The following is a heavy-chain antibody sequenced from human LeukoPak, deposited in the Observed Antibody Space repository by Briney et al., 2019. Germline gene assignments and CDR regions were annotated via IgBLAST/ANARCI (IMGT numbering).Heavy chain of an antibody. V-gene: IGHV3-23*01. J-gene: IGHJ4*02. CDR1: GFTFSSYG. Sequence: GGSLRLSCAASGFTFSSYGMHWARQSPGKGLEWVSAIGGSGASTYYADSVKGRFTISRDNSKNTLYLQMNSLRAEDTAVYYCAKGPVVPDATYYFDSWGQGTLLTVSS. CDR2: IGGSGAST. D-gene: IGHD2-2*01. CDR3: AKGPVVPDATYYFDS.